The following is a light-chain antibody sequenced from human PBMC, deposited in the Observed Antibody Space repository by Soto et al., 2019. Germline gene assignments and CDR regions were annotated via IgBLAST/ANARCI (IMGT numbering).Light chain of an antibody. J-gene: IGKJ1*01. CDR1: QSLLHSNGYYC. CDR2: SGS. CDR3: IQALQTPWT. V-gene: IGKV2-28*01. Sequence: DIVMTQSPLSLPVTPGEPASISCRSSQSLLHSNGYYCLDWYLQKPGQSPQLLIYSGSNRASGVPDRFSGSGSGTYFTLKISRVEAEDVGVYYCIQALQTPWTFGQGTKVEIK.